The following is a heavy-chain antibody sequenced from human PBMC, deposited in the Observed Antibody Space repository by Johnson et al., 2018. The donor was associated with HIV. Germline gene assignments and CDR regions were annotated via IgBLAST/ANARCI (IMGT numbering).Heavy chain of an antibody. CDR2: ISASGGST. D-gene: IGHD1-26*01. CDR1: GFIFSSYA. V-gene: IGHV3-20*04. CDR3: QGDSGSYHGNDAFDI. J-gene: IGHJ3*02. Sequence: VQLVESGGGVAQPGRSLRLSCAASGFIFSSYAVHWVRQAPGKGLEWVAVISASGGSTGYADSVTGRFTISRDNAKNSLYLQMNSLRAEDTALYYCQGDSGSYHGNDAFDIWGQGTMVTVSS.